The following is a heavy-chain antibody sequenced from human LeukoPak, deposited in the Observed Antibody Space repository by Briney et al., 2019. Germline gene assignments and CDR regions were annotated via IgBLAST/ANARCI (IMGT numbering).Heavy chain of an antibody. D-gene: IGHD3-22*01. CDR1: GFSLSTSGMC. CDR2: IDWDDDK. V-gene: IGHV2-70*01. J-gene: IGHJ4*02. CDR3: ARTLYDSSGYYCDY. Sequence: SGPTLLYPTQTLTLTFTFSGFSLSTSGMCVSWIRQPPGKALEWLALIDWDDDKYYSTSLKTRLTISKDTSKNQVVLTMTNMDPVDTATYYCARTLYDSSGYYCDYWGQGTLVTVSS.